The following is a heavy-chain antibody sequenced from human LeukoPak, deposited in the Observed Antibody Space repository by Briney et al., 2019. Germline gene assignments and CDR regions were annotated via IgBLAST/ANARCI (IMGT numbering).Heavy chain of an antibody. CDR3: ARGYYDSSGLTHSDAFDI. D-gene: IGHD3-22*01. J-gene: IGHJ3*02. CDR1: GFTVSSNY. CDR2: IYSGGST. Sequence: GGSLRLSCAASGFTVSSNYTSWVPQAPGKGLEGVSVIYSGGSTYYADSVKGRFPIPRDNSKNTLYLQIKRLRAEDTAVYCWARGYYDSSGLTHSDAFDIWGQGTMVTVSS. V-gene: IGHV3-53*01.